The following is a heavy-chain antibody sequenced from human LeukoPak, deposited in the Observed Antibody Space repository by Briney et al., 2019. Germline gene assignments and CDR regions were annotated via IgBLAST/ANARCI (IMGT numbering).Heavy chain of an antibody. D-gene: IGHD3-10*01. J-gene: IGHJ4*02. CDR2: FDPEDGET. V-gene: IGHV1-24*01. CDR3: ATYPYGSGSYYRRPNFDY. CDR1: GYTLTKLS. Sequence: GASVKVSCKVSGYTLTKLSMHWVRQAPGKGLEWMGGFDPEDGETIYAQKFQGRVTMTEDTSTDTAYMELSSLRSEDTAVYYCATYPYGSGSYYRRPNFDYWGQGTLVTVSS.